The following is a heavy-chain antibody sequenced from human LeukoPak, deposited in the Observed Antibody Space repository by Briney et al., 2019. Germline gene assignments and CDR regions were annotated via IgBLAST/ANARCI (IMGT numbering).Heavy chain of an antibody. Sequence: GGSLRLSCAASGSTFSSSAMSWVRQAPGKGLEWVSAISNNGGYTYYADSVQGRFTISRDNSKSTLCLQMNSLRAEDTAVYYCAKQLGYCSDGSCYFPYWGQGTLVTVS. D-gene: IGHD2-15*01. J-gene: IGHJ4*02. CDR1: GSTFSSSA. CDR3: AKQLGYCSDGSCYFPY. CDR2: ISNNGGYT. V-gene: IGHV3-23*01.